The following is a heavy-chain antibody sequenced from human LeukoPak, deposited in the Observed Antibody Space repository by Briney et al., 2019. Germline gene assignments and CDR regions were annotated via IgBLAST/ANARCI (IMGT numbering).Heavy chain of an antibody. V-gene: IGHV1-69*04. CDR1: GGTFSSYA. Sequence: SVKVSCKASGGTFSSYAISWVRQAPGQGLEWMGRIIPIFGIANYAQKFQGRVTITADKSTSTAYMELSSLRSEDTAVYYCARGARVSGSPLVNYFDYWGQGTLVTVSS. J-gene: IGHJ4*02. CDR3: ARGARVSGSPLVNYFDY. CDR2: IIPIFGIA. D-gene: IGHD1-26*01.